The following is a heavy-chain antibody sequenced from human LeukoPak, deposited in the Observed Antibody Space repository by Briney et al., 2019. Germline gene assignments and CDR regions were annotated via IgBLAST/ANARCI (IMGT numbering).Heavy chain of an antibody. V-gene: IGHV1-69*04. D-gene: IGHD2-8*01. Sequence: GASVKVSCKASGGTFSSYAISWVRQAPGQGLEWMGRIIPIFGIANYAQKFQGRVTITADKSTSTAYMELSSLRSEDTAVYYCARGMPPWIRVIMAYFDYWGQGTLVTVSS. CDR1: GGTFSSYA. CDR3: ARGMPPWIRVIMAYFDY. CDR2: IIPIFGIA. J-gene: IGHJ4*02.